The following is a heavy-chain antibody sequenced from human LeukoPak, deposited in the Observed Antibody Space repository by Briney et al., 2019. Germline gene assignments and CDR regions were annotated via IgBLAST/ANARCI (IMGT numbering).Heavy chain of an antibody. CDR2: ISSSSNTI. CDR3: ARDGDHSEVAYFDY. CDR1: GFTFSSYS. J-gene: IGHJ4*02. D-gene: IGHD4-11*01. V-gene: IGHV3-48*02. Sequence: PGGSLRLSCAASGFTFSSYSMNWVRQAPGKGLEWVSYISSSSNTIHYADSVKGRFTVSRDNAKNSLYLQMNNLRDEDTAVYYCARDGDHSEVAYFDYWGRGTLVTVSS.